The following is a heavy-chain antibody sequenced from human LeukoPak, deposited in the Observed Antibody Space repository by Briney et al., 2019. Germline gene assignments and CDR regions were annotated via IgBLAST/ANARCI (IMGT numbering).Heavy chain of an antibody. CDR2: ISGDGATT. CDR3: AKTPPSYGR. J-gene: IGHJ3*01. CDR1: GCTFDDYA. D-gene: IGHD1-14*01. V-gene: IGHV3-43*02. Sequence: GGSLTLSCAVSGCTFDDYAMHWVRQPPGKGLEWVSLISGDGATTYYADSVKGRFTISRDNSKNSLYLQMNSLRTEDTALYYCAKTPPSYGRWGQGTLVTVSS.